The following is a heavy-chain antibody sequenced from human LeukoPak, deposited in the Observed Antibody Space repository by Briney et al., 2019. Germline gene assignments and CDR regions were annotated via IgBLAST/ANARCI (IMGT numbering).Heavy chain of an antibody. J-gene: IGHJ4*02. D-gene: IGHD1-26*01. V-gene: IGHV3-53*01. Sequence: GGSLRLSCAASGFTVSSNYTSWVRQAPGKGLEWVSVIYSGGSTYYADSVKGRFTISRDNSKNTLYLQMNSLRAEDTAVYYCARILLSGSYYKGFDYWGQGTLVTVSS. CDR2: IYSGGST. CDR1: GFTVSSNY. CDR3: ARILLSGSYYKGFDY.